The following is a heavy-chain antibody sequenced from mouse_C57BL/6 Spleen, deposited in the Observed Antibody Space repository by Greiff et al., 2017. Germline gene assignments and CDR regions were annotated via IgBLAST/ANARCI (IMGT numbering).Heavy chain of an antibody. CDR1: GFTFSDYG. CDR2: ISSGSSTI. D-gene: IGHD1-1*01. Sequence: VQLKESGGGLVKPGGSLKLSCAASGFTFSDYGMHWVRQAPEKGLEWVAYISSGSSTIYYADTVKGRFTISRDNAKNTLFLQMTSLRSEDTAMYYCARRNGSSVFDYWGQGTTLTVSS. V-gene: IGHV5-17*01. CDR3: ARRNGSSVFDY. J-gene: IGHJ2*01.